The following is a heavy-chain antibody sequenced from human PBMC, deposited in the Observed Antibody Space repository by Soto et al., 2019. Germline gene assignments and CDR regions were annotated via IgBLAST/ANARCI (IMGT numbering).Heavy chain of an antibody. D-gene: IGHD6-13*01. CDR1: GGSITDNF. CDR3: ARDSSSWPYYFDY. V-gene: IGHV4-4*08. CDR2: IYTSGTS. J-gene: IGHJ4*02. Sequence: SETLSLTCIVSGGSITDNFWSWIRQPPGKGLEWIGYIYTSGTSNHNPSLQSRVAISADTSRNQLSLRLNSVTAADTAVYYCARDSSSWPYYFDYWGQGILVTVS.